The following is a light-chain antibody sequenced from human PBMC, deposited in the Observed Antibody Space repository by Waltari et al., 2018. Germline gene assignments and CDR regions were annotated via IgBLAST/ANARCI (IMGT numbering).Light chain of an antibody. CDR3: QQFGSSPFT. V-gene: IGKV3-20*01. CDR1: ESVSSSH. J-gene: IGKJ4*01. CDR2: AES. Sequence: EIVLTQSPGTLSLSPGERATLSCMASESVSSSHLAWYQQKPGQAPRLLVYAESSRATGIPDRFSGSGSGTDFTLTISRLEPEDFAVYYCQQFGSSPFTFGGGTKVEIK.